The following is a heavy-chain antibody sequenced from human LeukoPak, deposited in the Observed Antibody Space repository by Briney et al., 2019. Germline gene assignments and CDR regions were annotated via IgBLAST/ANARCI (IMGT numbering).Heavy chain of an antibody. CDR2: IYYSGST. Sequence: SETLSLTRTVSGGSISSYYWSWIRQPPGKGLEWIGYIYYSGSTNYNPSLKSRVTISVDTSKNQFSLKLSSVTAADTAVYYCARGRIAAAGTGVDYWGQGTLVTVSS. D-gene: IGHD6-13*01. J-gene: IGHJ4*02. V-gene: IGHV4-59*01. CDR3: ARGRIAAAGTGVDY. CDR1: GGSISSYY.